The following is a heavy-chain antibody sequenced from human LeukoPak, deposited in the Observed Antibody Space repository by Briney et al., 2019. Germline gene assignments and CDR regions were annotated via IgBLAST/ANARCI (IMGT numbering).Heavy chain of an antibody. CDR1: GFTFNSYS. CDR2: ISYDGSNK. J-gene: IGHJ4*02. Sequence: GGSLRLSCAASGFTFNSYSIHWVRQAPGKGLEWVAVISYDGSNKYYADSVKGRFTISRDNSENTLDLQMNSLRAEDTAVYYCARGSVPAAQRYFDYWGQGTLVTVSS. D-gene: IGHD2-2*01. V-gene: IGHV3-30*04. CDR3: ARGSVPAAQRYFDY.